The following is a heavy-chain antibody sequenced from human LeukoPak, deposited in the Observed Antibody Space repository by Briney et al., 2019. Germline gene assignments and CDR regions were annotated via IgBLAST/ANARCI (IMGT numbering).Heavy chain of an antibody. Sequence: RGSLRLSCAASGFSLSNYWINWVRQAPRKGLEWVANTKQDGSEKNYVDSVKGRFTISRDNAKYSLILQMNSLRDEDTAVYYCARGVWAPFDSWGQGTLVSVSS. CDR1: GFSLSNYW. V-gene: IGHV3-7*02. D-gene: IGHD7-27*01. CDR3: ARGVWAPFDS. J-gene: IGHJ4*02. CDR2: TKQDGSEK.